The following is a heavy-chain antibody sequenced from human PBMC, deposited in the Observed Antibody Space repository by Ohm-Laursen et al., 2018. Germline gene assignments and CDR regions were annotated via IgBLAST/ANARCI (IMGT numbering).Heavy chain of an antibody. CDR3: AKLNDFWSGFPDY. J-gene: IGHJ4*02. D-gene: IGHD3-3*01. CDR2: ISGGGGST. V-gene: IGHV3-23*01. CDR1: GFTFSNYG. Sequence: SLRLSCTASGFTFSNYGMHWVRQAPGKGLEWVSAISGGGGSTYYADSVKGRFSISRDSSKNTVYLQMNSLRAEDTAIYYCAKLNDFWSGFPDYWGQGTLVTVSS.